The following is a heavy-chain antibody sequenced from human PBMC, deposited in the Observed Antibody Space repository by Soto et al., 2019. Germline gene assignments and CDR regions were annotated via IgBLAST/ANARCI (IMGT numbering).Heavy chain of an antibody. CDR1: GGTFSSYA. Sequence: QVQLVQSGAEVKKPGSSVKVSCKASGGTFSSYAISWVRQAPGQGLEWMGGIIPIFGTANYAQKFQGRVTITVDESTSTAYRELSSLRSEDTVVYYCLLTRAVKQWLAFRNCDYLGQGCMVTVSS. V-gene: IGHV1-69*01. CDR3: LLTRAVKQWLAFRNCDY. J-gene: IGHJ4*02. CDR2: IIPIFGTA. D-gene: IGHD6-19*01.